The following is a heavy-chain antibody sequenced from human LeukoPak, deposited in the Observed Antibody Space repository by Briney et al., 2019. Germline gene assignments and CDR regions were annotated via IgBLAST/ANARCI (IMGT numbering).Heavy chain of an antibody. Sequence: PGGSLRLSCAASGFTFSSYGMHWVRQAPGKGLEWVASLNQDGSEKYYVDSVKGRFTISRDNTKNSLYLQMNSLRAEDTAVYYCARNKGMRGAATIWRLFDYWGQGTLVTVSS. CDR2: LNQDGSEK. CDR3: ARNKGMRGAATIWRLFDY. CDR1: GFTFSSYG. D-gene: IGHD2-15*01. V-gene: IGHV3-7*01. J-gene: IGHJ4*02.